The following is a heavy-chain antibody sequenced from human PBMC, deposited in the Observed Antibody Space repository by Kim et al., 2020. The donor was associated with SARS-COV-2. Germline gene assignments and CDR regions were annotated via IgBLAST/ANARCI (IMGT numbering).Heavy chain of an antibody. CDR1: GFTFSDYY. V-gene: IGHV3-11*01. Sequence: GGSLRLSCAASGFTFSDYYMSWIRQAPGKGLEWISYISGGADHIYYGDSVKGRFTISRDNAKKSLYLQMNSLRAEDTAVYHCARGWQSAARGNWFDPWGQEPWSPSPQ. J-gene: IGHJ5*02. D-gene: IGHD6-6*01. CDR3: ARGWQSAARGNWFDP. CDR2: ISGGADHI.